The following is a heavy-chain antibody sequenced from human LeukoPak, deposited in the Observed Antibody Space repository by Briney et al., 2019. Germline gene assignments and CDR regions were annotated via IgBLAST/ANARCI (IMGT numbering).Heavy chain of an antibody. V-gene: IGHV4-4*07. CDR2: IYTSGST. D-gene: IGHD3-3*01. Sequence: SETLSLTCTVSGGSISSYYWSWIRQPAGKGLEWIGRIYTSGSTNYNPSLKSRVTISVDTSKNQFSLKLSSVTAADTAVYYCARALRGAYYDFWSGYYNWFDPWGQGTLVTVSS. J-gene: IGHJ5*02. CDR3: ARALRGAYYDFWSGYYNWFDP. CDR1: GGSISSYY.